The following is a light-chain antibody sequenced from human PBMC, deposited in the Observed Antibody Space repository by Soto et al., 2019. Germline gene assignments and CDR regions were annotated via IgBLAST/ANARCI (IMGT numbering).Light chain of an antibody. Sequence: IQVTRAPSARCSSVGERVTITCRASQDIAIYLAWYQQKPGEAPKLLIYAASTLYGRVPSRFSGSGSGTDFALTITSLKAEDFATYYCQHLRKYPSTFGGGTKVDIK. CDR3: QHLRKYPST. CDR1: QDIAIY. CDR2: AAS. V-gene: IGKV1-9*01. J-gene: IGKJ4*01.